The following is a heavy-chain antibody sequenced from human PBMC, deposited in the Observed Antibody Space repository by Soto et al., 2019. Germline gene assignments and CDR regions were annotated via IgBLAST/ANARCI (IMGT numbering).Heavy chain of an antibody. CDR3: ANDAGNNWFDP. V-gene: IGHV3-30*18. J-gene: IGHJ5*02. CDR1: GFTFSSYG. Sequence: GGSLRLSCAASGFTFSSYGMHWVRQAPGKGLEWVAVIPYDGSNKYYADSVKGRFTISRDNSKNTLYLQMNSLRAEDTAVYYCANDAGNNWFDPWGQGTLVTVSS. CDR2: IPYDGSNK.